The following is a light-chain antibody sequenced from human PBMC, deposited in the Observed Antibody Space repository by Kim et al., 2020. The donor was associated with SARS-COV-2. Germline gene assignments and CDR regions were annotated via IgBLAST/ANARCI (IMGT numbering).Light chain of an antibody. Sequence: LAPGERATLSCRASQSVNSNNFAWYQQKPGQAPRLLIYGTSSRATGIPDRFSGSGSETDFTLTITRLEPDDFAVYYCQQYGSLWTFGQGTKVDIK. J-gene: IGKJ1*01. CDR3: QQYGSLWT. CDR1: QSVNSNN. V-gene: IGKV3-20*01. CDR2: GTS.